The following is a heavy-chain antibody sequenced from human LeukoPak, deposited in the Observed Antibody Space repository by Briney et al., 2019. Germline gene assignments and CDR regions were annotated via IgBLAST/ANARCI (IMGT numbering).Heavy chain of an antibody. Sequence: GESLKISCKGSGYDFASFWIGWVRQMPGKGLEWMGLVHLGDSDIRYSPSFQGHVTISADESINTAYLQWDTLTASDSAMYYFARQPGIVGTDVHDYRGQGTLVTVSP. V-gene: IGHV5-51*01. CDR2: VHLGDSDI. CDR3: ARQPGIVGTDVHDY. CDR1: GYDFASFW. J-gene: IGHJ4*02. D-gene: IGHD1-26*01.